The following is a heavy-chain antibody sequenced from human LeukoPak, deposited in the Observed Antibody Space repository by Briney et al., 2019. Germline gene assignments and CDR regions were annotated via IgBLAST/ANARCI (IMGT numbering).Heavy chain of an antibody. Sequence: SETLSLTCAVYGGSFSGYYWSWIRQPPGKGLEWIGEINHSGSTNYNPSLKSRVTISVDTSKNQFSLKLSSVTAADTAVYYCAIGNDYSNYVDYWVQGTLVTVS. J-gene: IGHJ4*02. V-gene: IGHV4-34*01. CDR3: AIGNDYSNYVDY. CDR1: GGSFSGYY. CDR2: INHSGST. D-gene: IGHD4-11*01.